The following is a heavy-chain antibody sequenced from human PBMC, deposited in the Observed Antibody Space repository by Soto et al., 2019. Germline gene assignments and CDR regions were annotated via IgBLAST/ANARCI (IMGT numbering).Heavy chain of an antibody. CDR2: ISAYNGNT. Sequence: ASVKVSCKASGYTFTNYGITWVRQAPGQGLEWMGWISAYNGNTNYAQKLQGRVTMTTDTSTSTAYMELRSLRSDDTAVYYCARVTIFGVVIMGWFDPWGQGTLVTVSS. J-gene: IGHJ5*02. V-gene: IGHV1-18*01. D-gene: IGHD3-3*01. CDR1: GYTFTNYG. CDR3: ARVTIFGVVIMGWFDP.